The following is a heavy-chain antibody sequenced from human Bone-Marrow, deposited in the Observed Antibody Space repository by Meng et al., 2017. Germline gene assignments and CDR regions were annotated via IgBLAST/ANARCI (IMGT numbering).Heavy chain of an antibody. CDR1: GFTFSSYA. CDR2: ISGSGGST. V-gene: IGHV3-23*01. Sequence: GESLKISCAASGFTFSSYAMSWVRQAPGKGLEWVSAISGSGGSTYYADSVKGRFTISRDNSKNTLYLQMYSLRAEDTAVYYCAKDLGNFMYYYGSGSYYIGASYYYGMDVWGQGTTVTVSS. D-gene: IGHD3-10*01. CDR3: AKDLGNFMYYYGSGSYYIGASYYYGMDV. J-gene: IGHJ6*02.